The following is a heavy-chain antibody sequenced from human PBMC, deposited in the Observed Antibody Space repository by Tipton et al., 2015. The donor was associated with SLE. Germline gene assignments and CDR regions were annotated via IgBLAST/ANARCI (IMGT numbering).Heavy chain of an antibody. J-gene: IGHJ5*02. Sequence: TLSLTCTVSGGSISSHYWSWFRQPPGKGLEWIGYVYYSGSTTNYNPSLESRVTISVDTSKNQFSLKLTSVTAADTAIYYCARRSPRADYDNWFDPWGQGMLVTVSS. CDR3: ARRSPRADYDNWFDP. D-gene: IGHD4-17*01. V-gene: IGHV4-59*11. CDR1: GGSISSHY. CDR2: VYYSGSTT.